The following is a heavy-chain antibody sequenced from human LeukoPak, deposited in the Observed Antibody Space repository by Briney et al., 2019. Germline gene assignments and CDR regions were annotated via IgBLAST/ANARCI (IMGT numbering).Heavy chain of an antibody. Sequence: GGSLRLSCAASGFTFSSYEMNWVRQAPGKGLEWVSYISSSGITKYYADSVKGRFTISRDNAKNSLYLQMNSLRAEDTAVYYCAREATTVAYFDYWGQGTLVTVSS. J-gene: IGHJ4*02. D-gene: IGHD4-23*01. CDR2: ISSSGITK. CDR1: GFTFSSYE. CDR3: AREATTVAYFDY. V-gene: IGHV3-48*03.